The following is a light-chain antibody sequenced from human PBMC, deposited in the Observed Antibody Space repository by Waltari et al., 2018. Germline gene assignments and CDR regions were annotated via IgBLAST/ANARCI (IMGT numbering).Light chain of an antibody. CDR2: GAF. V-gene: IGKV3-15*01. Sequence: EVVMTQSPATLSVSPGERATLSCRASQNVNTNVAWYQQKPGQPPRLLIYGAFSTATGIPARFSGSGSGTEFTLTISSLQSEDFAVYYCLQYGGSPRTFGQGTKVEI. CDR3: LQYGGSPRT. J-gene: IGKJ1*01. CDR1: QNVNTN.